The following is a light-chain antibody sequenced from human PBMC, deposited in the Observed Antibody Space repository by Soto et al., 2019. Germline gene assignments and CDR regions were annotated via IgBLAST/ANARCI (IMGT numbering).Light chain of an antibody. J-gene: IGLJ1*01. Sequence: QSALAQPASVSGSPGQSITISCTVPSSDVGNYNLVSWYQKHPGKVPKLMIYEGSKRPSGVSHRFSGSQSGNTASLAISGLQAEDEADYYCCSYAGSKTYVFXTGTKVTVL. CDR1: SSDVGNYNL. CDR2: EGS. CDR3: CSYAGSKTYV. V-gene: IGLV2-23*01.